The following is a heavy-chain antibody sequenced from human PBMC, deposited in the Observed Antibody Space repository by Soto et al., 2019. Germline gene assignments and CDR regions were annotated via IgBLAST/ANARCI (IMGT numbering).Heavy chain of an antibody. CDR3: AKMMSTRPTGAFDI. CDR2: ISRSGADT. CDR1: GFTFSTYT. J-gene: IGHJ3*02. Sequence: DVQLLESGGDLIQPGGSLRLSCAASGFTFSTYTMRWVRQAPGKGLEWVSTISRSGADTYYADSVKGRFTISRDNYKNTLYLQMNGLRAEDMDIYYCAKMMSTRPTGAFDIWGQGTMVTVS. V-gene: IGHV3-23*01. D-gene: IGHD1-1*01.